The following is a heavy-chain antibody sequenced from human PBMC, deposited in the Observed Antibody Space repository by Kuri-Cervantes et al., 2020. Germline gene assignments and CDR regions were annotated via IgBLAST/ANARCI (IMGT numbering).Heavy chain of an antibody. CDR3: ARDGVAVAGTPLYYYYGMDV. V-gene: IGHV3-23*01. CDR2: ISGSGGST. Sequence: GESLKISCAASGFTFSSYAMSWVRQAPGKGLEWVSAISGSGGSTYYADSVKGRFIISRGNSKNTLYLQMNSLRAEDTAVYYCARDGVAVAGTPLYYYYGMDVWGQGTTVTVSS. J-gene: IGHJ6*02. D-gene: IGHD6-19*01. CDR1: GFTFSSYA.